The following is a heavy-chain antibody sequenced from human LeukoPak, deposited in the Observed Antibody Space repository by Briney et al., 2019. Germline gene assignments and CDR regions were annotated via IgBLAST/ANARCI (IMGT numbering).Heavy chain of an antibody. J-gene: IGHJ4*02. Sequence: GGSLRLSCAASGFTFSSYEMNWVRQAPGKGLEWVSYISSSGSTIYYADSVKGRFTISRDNAKNSLYLQMNSLGAEDTAVYYCARQFYDSSGLDYWGQGTLVTVSS. CDR3: ARQFYDSSGLDY. CDR2: ISSSGSTI. V-gene: IGHV3-48*03. D-gene: IGHD3-22*01. CDR1: GFTFSSYE.